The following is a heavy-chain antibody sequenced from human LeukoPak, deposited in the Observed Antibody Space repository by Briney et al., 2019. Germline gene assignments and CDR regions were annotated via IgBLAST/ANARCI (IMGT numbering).Heavy chain of an antibody. CDR2: IYHSGST. CDR3: ARGMIPVYFGY. Sequence: SETLSLTCNVSGASFSSGSYYWSWIRQPPGKGLEWIGYIYHSGSTYYNPSLKSRVTISVDRSKNQFSLKLSSVTAADTAVYYCARGMIPVYFGYWGQGTLVTVSS. V-gene: IGHV4-30-2*01. CDR1: GASFSSGSYY. J-gene: IGHJ4*02. D-gene: IGHD3-22*01.